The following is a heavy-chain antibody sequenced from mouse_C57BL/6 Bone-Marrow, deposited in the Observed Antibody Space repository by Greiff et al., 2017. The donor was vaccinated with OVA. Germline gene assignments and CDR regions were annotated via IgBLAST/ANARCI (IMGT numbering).Heavy chain of an antibody. D-gene: IGHD1-1*01. CDR2: IDPEDGET. Sequence: VQLQQSGAELVKPGASVKLSCTASGFNIKDYYMHWVKQRTEQGLEWIGRIDPEDGETKYAPKFQGKATITADTSSNTAYLQLSSLTSEDTAVYYCATYYGSSSVYRYFDVWGTGTTVTVSS. CDR1: GFNIKDYY. CDR3: ATYYGSSSVYRYFDV. J-gene: IGHJ1*03. V-gene: IGHV14-2*01.